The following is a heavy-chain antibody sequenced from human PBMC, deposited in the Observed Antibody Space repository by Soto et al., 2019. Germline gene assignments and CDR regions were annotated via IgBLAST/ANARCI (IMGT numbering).Heavy chain of an antibody. CDR2: IAYDGSNR. CDR3: ARDLQAGTDNVNWFAP. J-gene: IGHJ5*02. D-gene: IGHD1-1*01. CDR1: GFSISRSA. V-gene: IGHV3-30*04. Sequence: PGGSLRLSCGASGFSISRSAMHWVRQAPGKGLEWVAVIAYDGSNRWYADSAKGRFTISRDNSKNTVYLQMSSLRGEDTAVYYCARDLQAGTDNVNWFAPWGQGTLVTVSS.